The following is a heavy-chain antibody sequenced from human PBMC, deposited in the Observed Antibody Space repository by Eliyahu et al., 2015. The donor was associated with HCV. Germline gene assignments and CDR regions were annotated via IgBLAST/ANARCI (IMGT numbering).Heavy chain of an antibody. Sequence: QVQLQESGPGLVKPSETLSLTCLVSGGSIXTYYWRWIRQPPGKGLEWIGYIHYSGSTNYNPSLKSRVTISVDTSKNQFSLNLTSVTAADTAVYYCASGGGGIAVAGTGGWFDPWGQGTLVTVSS. CDR2: IHYSGST. V-gene: IGHV4-59*01. CDR3: ASGGGGIAVAGTGGWFDP. J-gene: IGHJ5*02. D-gene: IGHD6-19*01. CDR1: GGSIXTYY.